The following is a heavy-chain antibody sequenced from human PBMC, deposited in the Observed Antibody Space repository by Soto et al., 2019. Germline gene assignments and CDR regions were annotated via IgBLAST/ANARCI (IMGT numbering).Heavy chain of an antibody. CDR3: AKGGDIVVVVAATTADYFDY. Sequence: GGSLRLSCAASGFTFSSYAMSWVRQAPGKGLEWVSAISGSGGSTYYADSVKGRFTISRDNSKNTLYLQMNSLRAEDTAVYYCAKGGDIVVVVAATTADYFDYWGQGTLVTVSS. J-gene: IGHJ4*02. CDR2: ISGSGGST. V-gene: IGHV3-23*01. D-gene: IGHD2-15*01. CDR1: GFTFSSYA.